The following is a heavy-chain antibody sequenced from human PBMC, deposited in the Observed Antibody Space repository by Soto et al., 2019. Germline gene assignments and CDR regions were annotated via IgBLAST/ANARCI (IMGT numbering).Heavy chain of an antibody. V-gene: IGHV4-59*02. CDR1: GGSVSIYY. Sequence: ATLSLTWAVSGGSVSIYYWSWIRQPPGKGLEWIGYIYYSGSTNYNPSLKSRVTISVDTSKNQFSLKLSSVTAADTAVYYCARDLTSGSSSGTYYYYGMDVWGQGTTVTVSS. CDR3: ARDLTSGSSSGTYYYYGMDV. CDR2: IYYSGST. J-gene: IGHJ6*02. D-gene: IGHD3-10*01.